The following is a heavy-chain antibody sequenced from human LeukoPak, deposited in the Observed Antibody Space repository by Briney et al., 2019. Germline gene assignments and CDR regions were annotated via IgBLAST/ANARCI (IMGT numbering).Heavy chain of an antibody. CDR1: GFTFSSYA. CDR3: AKGNGYCSSTSCHNWFDP. CDR2: ISGSGGST. J-gene: IGHJ5*02. Sequence: GGSLRLSCAASGFTFSSYAMSWVRQAPGKGLEWVSAISGSGGSTYYADSVKGRFTISRDNSKNTLYLQMNSLRAEDTAVYYCAKGNGYCSSTSCHNWFDPWGQGTLVTVSS. V-gene: IGHV3-23*01. D-gene: IGHD2-2*01.